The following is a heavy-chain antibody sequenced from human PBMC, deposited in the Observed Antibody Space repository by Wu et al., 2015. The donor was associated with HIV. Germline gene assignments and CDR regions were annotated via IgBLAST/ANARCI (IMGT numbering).Heavy chain of an antibody. Sequence: QVQLVQSGAEMKAWASVKVSCKASGYTFTSYYIHWVRQAPGQGLEWMAWITPNSGGTNSAQMFQGRVTMTRDTSITTAYLELNSLTSDDTAVYYCVRGARGMPKGAFDIWGQGTLVIVSS. J-gene: IGHJ3*02. D-gene: IGHD3-16*01. V-gene: IGHV1-2*02. CDR3: VRGARGMPKGAFDI. CDR1: GYTFTSYY. CDR2: ITPNSGGT.